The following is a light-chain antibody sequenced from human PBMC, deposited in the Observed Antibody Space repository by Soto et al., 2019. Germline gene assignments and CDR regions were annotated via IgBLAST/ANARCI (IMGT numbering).Light chain of an antibody. CDR2: KTS. CDR1: QSIGSW. Sequence: DTQMTQSPSTLSASVGGRVTITCRASQSIGSWLAWYQQKPGKAPKLLIYKTSILENGVPSRFSGSGSGTDFTFTISSLQPEDIATYYCQQYDNLPLTFGGGTKVDIK. CDR3: QQYDNLPLT. V-gene: IGKV1-5*03. J-gene: IGKJ4*01.